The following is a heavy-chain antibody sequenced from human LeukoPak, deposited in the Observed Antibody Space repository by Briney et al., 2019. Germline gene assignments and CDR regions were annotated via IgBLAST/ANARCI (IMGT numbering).Heavy chain of an antibody. J-gene: IGHJ5*02. V-gene: IGHV4-31*03. CDR3: ARSAYYENWFDP. Sequence: PSQTLSLTCTVSGGSNSSGGYYWSWIRQHPGTGLEWIGYIYYSGNTYYNPSLKSRVTISVDMSKNQFSLKLSSVTAADTAVYYCARSAYYENWFDPWGQGTLVTVSS. D-gene: IGHD3-22*01. CDR1: GGSNSSGGYY. CDR2: IYYSGNT.